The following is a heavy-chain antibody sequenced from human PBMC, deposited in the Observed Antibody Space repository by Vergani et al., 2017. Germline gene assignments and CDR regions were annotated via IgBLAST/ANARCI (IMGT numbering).Heavy chain of an antibody. V-gene: IGHV3-11*01. D-gene: IGHD2-2*02. CDR2: ISSSGSTI. Sequence: QVQLVESGGGLVKPGGSLRLSCAASGFTFSDYYMSWIRQAPGKGLEWVSYISSSGSTIYYADSVKGRFTISRDNAKNSLYLQMNSLRADDTAVYYCARPMRLGYCSSTSGYTGAFDIWGQGTMVTVSS. CDR1: GFTFSDYY. J-gene: IGHJ3*02. CDR3: ARPMRLGYCSSTSGYTGAFDI.